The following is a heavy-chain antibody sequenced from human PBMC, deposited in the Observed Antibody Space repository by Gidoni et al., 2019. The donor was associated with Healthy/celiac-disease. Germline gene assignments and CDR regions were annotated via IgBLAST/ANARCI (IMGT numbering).Heavy chain of an antibody. CDR1: GGSISSYY. CDR2: IYYRGST. Sequence: QVQLQASGPRLVKPSETLSLTCTVSGGSISSYYWSWIRQPPGKGLEWVGYIYYRGSTNYNPSLKSRVTISVDTSKNQFSLKLSSVTAADTAVYYCARDHGDYGDFYEFDYWGQGTLVTVSS. D-gene: IGHD4-17*01. J-gene: IGHJ4*02. V-gene: IGHV4-59*01. CDR3: ARDHGDYGDFYEFDY.